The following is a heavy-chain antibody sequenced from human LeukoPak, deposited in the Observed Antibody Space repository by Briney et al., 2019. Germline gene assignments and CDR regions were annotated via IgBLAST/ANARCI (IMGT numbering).Heavy chain of an antibody. CDR2: TSSSGSYM. D-gene: IGHD3-16*01. CDR1: ESLKGYA. V-gene: IGHV3-21*01. Sequence: GGSLRLSCSASESLKGYAMSWVRQAPGMGLEWVASTSSSGSYMYYADSVKGRFIISRDNAKKSLSLEMNSLTSQDTAIYYCARCALGVWADNYYMDVWGTGTTVIVSS. CDR3: ARCALGVWADNYYMDV. J-gene: IGHJ6*03.